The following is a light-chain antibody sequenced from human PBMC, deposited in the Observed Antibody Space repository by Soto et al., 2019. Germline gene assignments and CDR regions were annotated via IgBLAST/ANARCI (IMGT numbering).Light chain of an antibody. CDR2: GNS. Sequence: QSVLTQPPSVSGAPGQRVTISCTGSSSNIGAGYDVHWYQQLPGTAPKLLIYGNSNRSSGVPDRFSGSKSGTSASLAITGLQAEDEADYYCQSYDSSLSGFWVFGGGTKVTVL. J-gene: IGLJ3*02. CDR3: QSYDSSLSGFWV. CDR1: SSNIGAGYD. V-gene: IGLV1-40*01.